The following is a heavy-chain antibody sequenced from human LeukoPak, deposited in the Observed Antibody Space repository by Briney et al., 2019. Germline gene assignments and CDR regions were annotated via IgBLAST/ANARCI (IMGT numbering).Heavy chain of an antibody. CDR3: ARDGSAVVGFDY. V-gene: IGHV3-33*01. CDR2: IWYDGSNK. D-gene: IGHD6-19*01. CDR1: GFTFSSYG. J-gene: IGHJ4*02. Sequence: QPGRSLRLSCAASGFTFSSYGMHWVRQAPGKGLEWVAVIWYDGSNKYYADSVKGRFTISRDNSKNTLYLQMNSLRAEDTAVYYCARDGSAVVGFDYWGQGTLVTVSS.